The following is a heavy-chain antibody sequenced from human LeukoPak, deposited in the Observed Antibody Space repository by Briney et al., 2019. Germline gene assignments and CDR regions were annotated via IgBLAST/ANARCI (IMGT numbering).Heavy chain of an antibody. D-gene: IGHD4-17*01. Sequence: PGGSLRLSCAASGFTASSRTMIWVRQAPGKGLECVSYIRSDTTTEYAEYVKGRFTISRDDSKNTVYLQMNSLRVKGTSVYYCARRRGGYGDGDFDYWGQGTLVTVSS. CDR2: IRSDTTT. J-gene: IGHJ4*02. CDR3: ARRRGGYGDGDFDY. V-gene: IGHV3-66*04. CDR1: GFTASSRT.